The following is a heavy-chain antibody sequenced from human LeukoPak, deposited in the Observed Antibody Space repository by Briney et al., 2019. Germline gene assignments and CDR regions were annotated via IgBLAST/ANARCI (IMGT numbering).Heavy chain of an antibody. D-gene: IGHD6-13*01. Sequence: GGSLRLSCAASGFTFSSFGMSWVRQAPGKGLEWVSAISSTGGTAYYADSVKGRFTISRDNAKNSLYLQMNSLRAEDTAVYYCARDGSSWSNWGQGTLVTVSS. CDR3: ARDGSSWSN. CDR1: GFTFSSFG. V-gene: IGHV3-23*01. J-gene: IGHJ4*02. CDR2: ISSTGGTA.